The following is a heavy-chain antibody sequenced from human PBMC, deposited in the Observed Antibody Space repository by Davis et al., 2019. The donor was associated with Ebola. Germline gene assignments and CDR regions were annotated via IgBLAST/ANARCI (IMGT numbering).Heavy chain of an antibody. CDR1: CYIFSGYY. CDR3: ARALSSTYDYYMDV. Sequence: ASVNVSCKTSCYIFSGYYTLWVRQAPGQGLEWMGWINPDSGGTIYAQKFQGRVTMTRDTSITTAYVELSGLTSDDTAIYYCARALSSTYDYYMDVWGKGSAVTVSS. J-gene: IGHJ6*03. CDR2: INPDSGGT. D-gene: IGHD2-2*01. V-gene: IGHV1-2*02.